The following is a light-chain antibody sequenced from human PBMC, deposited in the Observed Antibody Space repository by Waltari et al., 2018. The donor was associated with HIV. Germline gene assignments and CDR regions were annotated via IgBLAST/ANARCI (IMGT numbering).Light chain of an antibody. CDR2: GAS. CDR3: HQYNNWPPAYT. CDR1: QSGSSN. Sequence: EIVMTQSPATLSVSPGERVTLSCRASQSGSSNLAWYQRKPGQAPRLLIYGASNRATGIPARFSGSGSGTEFTLTISSLQSEDFAVYYCHQYNNWPPAYTFGQGTKLEIK. V-gene: IGKV3-15*01. J-gene: IGKJ2*01.